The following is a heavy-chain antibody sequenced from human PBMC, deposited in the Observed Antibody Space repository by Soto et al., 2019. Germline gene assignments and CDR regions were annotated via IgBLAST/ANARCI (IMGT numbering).Heavy chain of an antibody. CDR2: RWYDGSNK. CDR1: GFTFSSYG. D-gene: IGHD5-12*01. V-gene: IGHV3-33*01. J-gene: IGHJ6*02. Sequence: GGSLRLSCAASGFTFSSYGMHWVRQAPGKGLEWVAVRWYDGSNKYYADSVKGRFTISRDNSKNTLYLQMNSLRAEDTAVYYCARVHVDIVATKGMDVWGQGTTVTVSS. CDR3: ARVHVDIVATKGMDV.